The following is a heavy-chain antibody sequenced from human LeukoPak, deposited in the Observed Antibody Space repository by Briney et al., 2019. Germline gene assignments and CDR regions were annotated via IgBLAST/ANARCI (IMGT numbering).Heavy chain of an antibody. CDR1: GFTFSTYA. CDR2: ISYDGSNK. V-gene: IGHV3-30-3*01. Sequence: GRSLRLSCAASGFTFSTYAMHWVRQAPGKGLEWVAVISYDGSNKYYADSVKGRFTISRDNSKNTLYLQMNSLRAEDTAVYYCAKGKWELLLFDYWGQGTLVTVSS. D-gene: IGHD1-26*01. J-gene: IGHJ4*02. CDR3: AKGKWELLLFDY.